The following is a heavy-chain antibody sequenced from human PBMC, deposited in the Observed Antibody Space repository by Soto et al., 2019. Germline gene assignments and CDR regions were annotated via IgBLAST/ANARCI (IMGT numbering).Heavy chain of an antibody. CDR1: GFTFSSYW. CDR2: IKSDGSST. J-gene: IGHJ4*02. D-gene: IGHD2-8*01. Sequence: EVQLVESGGGLVQPGGSLRLSCAASGFTFSSYWMHGGRQAPGKGLVWVSRIKSDGSSTSYVDSVKGRFTISRDNSKNTVYLQMSSLRAEDTAVYYCARGCNNGGCYGSYWGQGTMVTVSS. CDR3: ARGCNNGGCYGSY. V-gene: IGHV3-74*01.